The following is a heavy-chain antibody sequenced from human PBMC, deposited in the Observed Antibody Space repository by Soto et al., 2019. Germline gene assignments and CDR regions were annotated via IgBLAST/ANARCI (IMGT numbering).Heavy chain of an antibody. D-gene: IGHD3-10*01. CDR3: ARLARQPGLWEYRSWFDP. Sequence: GGSLRLSCAASGFTFSDYYMSWIRQAPGKGLEWVSYISSSGSTIYYADSVKGRFTISRDNAKNSLYLQMNSLRAEDTAVYYCARLARQPGLWEYRSWFDPWGQGTLVTVSS. CDR2: ISSSGSTI. CDR1: GFTFSDYY. J-gene: IGHJ5*02. V-gene: IGHV3-11*01.